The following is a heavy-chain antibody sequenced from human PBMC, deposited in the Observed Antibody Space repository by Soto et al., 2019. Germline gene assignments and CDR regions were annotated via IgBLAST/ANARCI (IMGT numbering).Heavy chain of an antibody. Sequence: PGGSLRLSCAASGFTFSSYGMHWVRQAPGKGLEWVAVIWYDGSNKYYADSVKGRFTISRDNSKNTLYLQMNSLRAEDTAVYYCARAPRGSVFSGWGQYEYYYYYGMDVWGQGTKVTVSS. CDR3: ARAPRGSVFSGWGQYEYYYYYGMDV. V-gene: IGHV3-33*01. CDR2: IWYDGSNK. D-gene: IGHD6-25*01. J-gene: IGHJ6*02. CDR1: GFTFSSYG.